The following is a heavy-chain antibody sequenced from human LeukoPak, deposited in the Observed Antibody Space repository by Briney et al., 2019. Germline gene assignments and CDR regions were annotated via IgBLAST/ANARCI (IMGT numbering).Heavy chain of an antibody. CDR3: AKRFRYCSGGSCYTGTGANYYYYYMDV. D-gene: IGHD2-15*01. V-gene: IGHV3-7*01. CDR2: IKQDGSEK. Sequence: PGGSLRLSCAASGYTFSAHGMTWVRQAPGKGLEWVANIKQDGSEKYYVDSVKGRFTISRDNAKNSLYLQMNSLRAEDTAVYYCAKRFRYCSGGSCYTGTGANYYYYYMDVWGKGTTVTVSS. CDR1: GYTFSAHG. J-gene: IGHJ6*03.